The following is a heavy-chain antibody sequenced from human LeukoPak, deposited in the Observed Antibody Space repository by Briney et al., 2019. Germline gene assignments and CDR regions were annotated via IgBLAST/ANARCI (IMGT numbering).Heavy chain of an antibody. J-gene: IGHJ4*02. CDR2: ISGSGGST. CDR3: AKDRHSSGYWGGPFDY. CDR1: GFTFSGYW. Sequence: GGSLRLSCTASGFTFSGYWMHWVRQAPGKGLEWVSAISGSGGSTYYADSVKGRFTISRDNSKNTLYLQMNSLRAEDTAVYYCAKDRHSSGYWGGPFDYWGQGTLVTVSS. D-gene: IGHD3-22*01. V-gene: IGHV3-23*01.